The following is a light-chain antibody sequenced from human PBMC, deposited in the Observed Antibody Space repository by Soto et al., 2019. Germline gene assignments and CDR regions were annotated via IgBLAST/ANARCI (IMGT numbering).Light chain of an antibody. CDR3: QQYGSMPRT. CDR2: SAS. CDR1: QSITNNY. Sequence: EIVLTQSPGTLSLSPGERATLSCGASQSITNNYLAWYQHNPGQAPRLLIYSASNRATGIPDRFSGSGSGTDIALTISGLEPEDFAVYYCQQYGSMPRTFGQGTKLEIK. V-gene: IGKV3-20*01. J-gene: IGKJ2*01.